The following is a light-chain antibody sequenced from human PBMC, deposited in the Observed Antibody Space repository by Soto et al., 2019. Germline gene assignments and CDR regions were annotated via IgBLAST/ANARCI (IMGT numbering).Light chain of an antibody. CDR2: DVS. CDR3: SSYTSSSTSVV. V-gene: IGLV2-14*01. CDR1: SSDVGGYNY. J-gene: IGLJ3*02. Sequence: QSALTQPASVSGSPGQSITISCTGTSSDVGGYNYVSWYQQHPGKAPKLMIYDVSKRPSGVSNRFSGSKSSNTASLTISGRQAEAESDYYCSSYTSSSTSVVFGGATKVTVL.